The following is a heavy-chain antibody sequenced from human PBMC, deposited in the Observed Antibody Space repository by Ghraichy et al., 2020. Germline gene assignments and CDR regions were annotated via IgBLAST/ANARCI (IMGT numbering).Heavy chain of an antibody. CDR1: GFTFSSYW. J-gene: IGHJ4*02. CDR2: IKQDGSEK. Sequence: LSLTCAASGFTFSSYWMSWVRQAPGKGLEWVANIKQDGSEKYYVDSVKGRFTISRDNAKNSLYLQMNSLRAEDTAVYYCARSHGDYGGDFDYWGQGTLVTVSS. D-gene: IGHD4-23*01. V-gene: IGHV3-7*01. CDR3: ARSHGDYGGDFDY.